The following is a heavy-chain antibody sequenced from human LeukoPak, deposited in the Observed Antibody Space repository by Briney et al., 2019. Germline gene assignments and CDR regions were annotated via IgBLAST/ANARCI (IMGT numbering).Heavy chain of an antibody. CDR3: ARAVFGRFDY. Sequence: SETLSLTCTVSGGSMSPYHWGWIRQPPWKGLEWTGYIYYSGSTNYNPSLKSRVTISVDTSKNQFSLKLSSVTAADTAIYYCARAVFGRFDYWGQGTLVTVSS. CDR2: IYYSGST. D-gene: IGHD3-16*01. CDR1: GGSMSPYH. J-gene: IGHJ4*02. V-gene: IGHV4-59*08.